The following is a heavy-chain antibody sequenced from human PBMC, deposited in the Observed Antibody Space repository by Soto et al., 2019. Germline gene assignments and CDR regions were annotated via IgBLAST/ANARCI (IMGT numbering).Heavy chain of an antibody. D-gene: IGHD4-17*01. CDR2: ISSSGSTI. V-gene: IGHV3-11*01. Sequence: PGGSLRLSCAASGFTFSDYYMSWIRQAPGKGLESVSYISSSGSTIYYADSVKGRFTISRDNAKNSLYLQMNSLRAEDTAVYYCAREMDYGDYVCAFDIWGQGTMVTVSS. CDR1: GFTFSDYY. CDR3: AREMDYGDYVCAFDI. J-gene: IGHJ3*02.